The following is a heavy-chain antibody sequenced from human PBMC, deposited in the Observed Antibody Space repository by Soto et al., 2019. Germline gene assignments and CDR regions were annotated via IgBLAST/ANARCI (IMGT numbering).Heavy chain of an antibody. CDR2: INTYNGNT. Sequence: GASVKVSCKASGYTFTSYYMHWVRQAPGQGLEWMGWINTYNGNTNYAQNVQGRVTLTTDTSTSTAYMELRSLRSNDTAIYYCAMVDVYVTPSPQDVWGQGTTVTVSS. CDR1: GYTFTSYY. CDR3: AMVDVYVTPSPQDV. V-gene: IGHV1-18*04. J-gene: IGHJ6*02. D-gene: IGHD3-16*01.